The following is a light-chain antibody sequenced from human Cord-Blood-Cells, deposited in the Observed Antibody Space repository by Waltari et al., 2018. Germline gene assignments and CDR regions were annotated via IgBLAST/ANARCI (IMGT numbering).Light chain of an antibody. Sequence: QSALTQPPSASGSPGQSVIISCTGTSSDVGGYNYVSWYQQHPGKAPKLMIYEVSKRPSGVPDRFSGSKSGNTASLTISGLQAEDEADYYCCSYAGSSTLVFGGGTKLTVL. CDR3: CSYAGSSTLV. V-gene: IGLV2-8*01. CDR1: SSDVGGYNY. CDR2: EVS. J-gene: IGLJ2*01.